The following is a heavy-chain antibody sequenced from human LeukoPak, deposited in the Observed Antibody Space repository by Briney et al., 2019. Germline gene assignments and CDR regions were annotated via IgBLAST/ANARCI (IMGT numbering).Heavy chain of an antibody. J-gene: IGHJ4*02. V-gene: IGHV5-51*01. CDR2: IYPGDSDT. CDR1: GYSFTTDW. Sequence: GESLKISCKASGYSFTTDWIGWVRQMPGKGLEWMGIIYPGDSDTRYSPSFQGQVTISADKSITTAYLQWSSLKASDTAMYYCARGGLVGSTKNYFDYWGQGTLVTVSS. D-gene: IGHD1-26*01. CDR3: ARGGLVGSTKNYFDY.